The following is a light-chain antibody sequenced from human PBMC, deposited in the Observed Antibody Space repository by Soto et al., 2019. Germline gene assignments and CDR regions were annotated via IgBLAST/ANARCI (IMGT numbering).Light chain of an antibody. CDR3: QQYGSSPLT. CDR1: ESVTDY. CDR2: DVS. Sequence: EIVLTQSPATLSLSPGERGTLSCRASESVTDYLAWYQQKPGQAPRLLVYDVSNRAAGIPTRFSGGGSGTDFTLTISNVEPEDFAVYYCQQYGSSPLTFGQGTRLENK. V-gene: IGKV3-11*01. J-gene: IGKJ5*01.